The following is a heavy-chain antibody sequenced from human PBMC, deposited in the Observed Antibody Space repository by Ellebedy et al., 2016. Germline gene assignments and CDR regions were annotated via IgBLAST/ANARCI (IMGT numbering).Heavy chain of an antibody. CDR2: ISGSGGST. V-gene: IGHV3-23*01. Sequence: GESLKISXAASGFTFSSYAMSWVRQAPGKGLEWVSAISGSGGSTYYADSVKGRFTISRDNAKNSLYLQMNSLRAEDTAVYYCASQGQDYDFLTGPNTPYYWGQGTLVTVSS. CDR3: ASQGQDYDFLTGPNTPYY. D-gene: IGHD3-9*01. J-gene: IGHJ4*02. CDR1: GFTFSSYA.